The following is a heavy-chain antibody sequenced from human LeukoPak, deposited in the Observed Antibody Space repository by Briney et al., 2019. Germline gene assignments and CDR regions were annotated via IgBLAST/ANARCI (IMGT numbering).Heavy chain of an antibody. CDR3: ARDPGRYYAILTGYLSYYFDY. D-gene: IGHD3-9*01. Sequence: GRSLRLSCAASGFTFSSYGMHWVRQAPGKGLEWVAVIWYDGSNKYYADSVKGRCTISRDNYKNTLYLQMNSLRAEDTAVYYCARDPGRYYAILTGYLSYYFDYWGQGTLVTVSS. V-gene: IGHV3-33*08. J-gene: IGHJ4*02. CDR2: IWYDGSNK. CDR1: GFTFSSYG.